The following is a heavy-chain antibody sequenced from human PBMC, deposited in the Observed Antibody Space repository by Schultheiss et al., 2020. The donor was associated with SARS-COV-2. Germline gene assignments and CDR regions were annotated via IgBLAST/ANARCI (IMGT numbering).Heavy chain of an antibody. CDR3: TRRGRQIYYYDSSADY. CDR2: ISYDGSNK. V-gene: IGHV3-30*04. Sequence: GGSLRLSCAASGFTFSGSAMHWVRQAPGKGLEWVAVISYDGSNKYYADSVKGRFTISRDNSKNTLYLQMNSLKTEDTAVYYCTRRGRQIYYYDSSADYWGQGTLVTVSS. J-gene: IGHJ4*02. CDR1: GFTFSGSA. D-gene: IGHD3-22*01.